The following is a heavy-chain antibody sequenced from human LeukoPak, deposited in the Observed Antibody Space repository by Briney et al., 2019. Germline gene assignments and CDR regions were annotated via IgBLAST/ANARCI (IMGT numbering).Heavy chain of an antibody. Sequence: SETLSLTCFVSGDSLSSGYYWGWVRQPPGKGLEWIGNIDYSGTTYYNPSLKSRVTISIDTSKNQFSLKLSSVTAADTAVYYCAGDPGLSTMRFDSWGQGTLVTVSS. CDR2: IDYSGTT. CDR3: AGDPGLSTMRFDS. J-gene: IGHJ4*02. V-gene: IGHV4-38-2*02. D-gene: IGHD2-2*01. CDR1: GDSLSSGYY.